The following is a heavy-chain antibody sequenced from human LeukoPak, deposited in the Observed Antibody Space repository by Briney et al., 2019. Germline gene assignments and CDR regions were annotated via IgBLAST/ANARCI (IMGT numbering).Heavy chain of an antibody. D-gene: IGHD6-6*01. CDR2: VDPEDGET. J-gene: IGHJ4*02. CDR1: GYTFTDYY. V-gene: IGHV1-69-2*01. Sequence: GASVKISCKASGYTFTDYYMHWVQQAPGKGLEWMGRVDPEDGETIYAEKFQGRVTITADTSTDTAYMELSSLRSEDTAVYYCASSIAAPFAVDYWGQGTLVTVSS. CDR3: ASSIAAPFAVDY.